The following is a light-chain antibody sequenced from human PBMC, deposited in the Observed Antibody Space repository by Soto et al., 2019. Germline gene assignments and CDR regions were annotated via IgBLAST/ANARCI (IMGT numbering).Light chain of an antibody. CDR2: ETS. J-gene: IGLJ1*01. CDR3: KSYAGSNTYV. Sequence: QSVLTQPASVSGSPGQSVTISCTGTSSDFGSYKFVSWYQHHPGKVPKVIIYETSKRPSGVSDRLSGSKSGNTASLTISGLQAEEEADYFCKSYAGSNTYVFGSGTKVTAL. CDR1: SSDFGSYKF. V-gene: IGLV2-23*01.